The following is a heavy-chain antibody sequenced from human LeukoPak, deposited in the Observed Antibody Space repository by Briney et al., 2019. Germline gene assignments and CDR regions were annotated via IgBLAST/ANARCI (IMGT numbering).Heavy chain of an antibody. J-gene: IGHJ3*02. CDR3: ARDKGSDAFDI. CDR2: IYYSGST. V-gene: IGHV4-59*01. CDR1: GGSISSYY. Sequence: SETLSLTCTVSGGSISSYYWSWIRQPPGKGLEWIGYIYYSGSTNYNPSLKSRVTISVDTSKNQFSLKLSSVTAADTAVHYCARDKGSDAFDIWGQGTMVTVSS.